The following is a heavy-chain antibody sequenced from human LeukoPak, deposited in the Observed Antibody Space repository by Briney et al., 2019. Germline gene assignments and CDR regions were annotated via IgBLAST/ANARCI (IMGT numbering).Heavy chain of an antibody. D-gene: IGHD3-22*01. CDR3: ARGSRYYDSSAQPYDAFDI. J-gene: IGHJ3*02. V-gene: IGHV1-2*02. Sequence: ASVKVSCKASGYTFTGYYMHWVRQAPGQGLEWMGWINPNSGGTNYAQKFQGRVTMTRDTSISTAYMELSRLRSDDTAVYYCARGSRYYDSSAQPYDAFDIWGQGTMVTVSS. CDR2: INPNSGGT. CDR1: GYTFTGYY.